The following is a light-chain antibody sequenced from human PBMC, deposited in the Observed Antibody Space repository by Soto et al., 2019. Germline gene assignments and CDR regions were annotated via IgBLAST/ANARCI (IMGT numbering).Light chain of an antibody. CDR1: QSISNC. CDR2: AAS. V-gene: IGKV1-39*01. CDR3: QQSDGTPLT. J-gene: IGKJ4*02. Sequence: DIEMTQSPASLSASVGDRVTITCRAGQSISNCLNWYQHKPGKVPKLLIYAASSLQSGVPPRFSGSGSGTDFTLTISSLQPEDFAAYYCQQSDGTPLTFGGGTKVEIK.